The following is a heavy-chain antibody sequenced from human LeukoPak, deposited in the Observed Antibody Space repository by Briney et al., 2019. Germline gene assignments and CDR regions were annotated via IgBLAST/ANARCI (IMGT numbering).Heavy chain of an antibody. CDR1: GGSISSYY. V-gene: IGHV4-59*01. CDR3: ARLVTRGYYDSSGRRIDAFDI. D-gene: IGHD3-22*01. CDR2: IYYSGST. Sequence: SSETLSLTCTVSGGSISSYYWSWIRQPPGKGLEWIGYIYYSGSTNYNPSLKSRVTISVDTSKNQFSLKLSSVTAADTAVYYCARLVTRGYYDSSGRRIDAFDIWGQGTMVTVSS. J-gene: IGHJ3*02.